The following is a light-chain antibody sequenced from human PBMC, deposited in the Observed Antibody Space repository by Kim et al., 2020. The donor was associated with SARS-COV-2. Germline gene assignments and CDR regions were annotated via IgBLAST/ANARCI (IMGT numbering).Light chain of an antibody. CDR1: RRVSNN. J-gene: IGKJ4*02. Sequence: VSPAATASDSCRASRRVSNNLAWYQQKPGQAPRLLIYGASTRATGIPARFSCSGTGTEFTLTISSLQSGVLAVYYCKQYNKWRGSFGGGTKVDIK. CDR2: GAS. V-gene: IGKV3-15*01. CDR3: KQYNKWRGS.